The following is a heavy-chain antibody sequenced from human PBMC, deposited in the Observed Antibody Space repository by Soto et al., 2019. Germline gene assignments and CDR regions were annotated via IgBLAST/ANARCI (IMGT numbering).Heavy chain of an antibody. Sequence: GGSLRLSCSASGFTFSSYAMHWVRQAPGKGLEYVSAISSNGGSTYYADSVKGRFTISRDNSKNTLYLQMSSLRAEDTAVYYCVKEGRSGWWEVSFDYWGQGTLVTVSS. D-gene: IGHD6-19*01. V-gene: IGHV3-64D*08. CDR3: VKEGRSGWWEVSFDY. J-gene: IGHJ4*02. CDR1: GFTFSSYA. CDR2: ISSNGGST.